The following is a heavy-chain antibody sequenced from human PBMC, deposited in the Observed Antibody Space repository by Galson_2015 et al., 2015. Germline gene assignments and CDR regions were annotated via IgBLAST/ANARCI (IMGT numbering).Heavy chain of an antibody. V-gene: IGHV1-69*13. D-gene: IGHD2-15*01. CDR1: GGTFSGYA. CDR3: AREGRYCSGGSCYESPFDY. J-gene: IGHJ4*02. Sequence: SVKVSCKASGGTFSGYAISWVRQAPGQGLEWMGGIIPIFGTANYAQKFQGRVTITADESTSTAYMELSSLRSEDTAVYYCAREGRYCSGGSCYESPFDYWGQGTLVTVSS. CDR2: IIPIFGTA.